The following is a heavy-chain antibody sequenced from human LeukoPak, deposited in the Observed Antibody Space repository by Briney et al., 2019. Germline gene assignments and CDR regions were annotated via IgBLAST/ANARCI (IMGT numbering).Heavy chain of an antibody. CDR1: GFTFSSYE. CDR2: IYYSGST. J-gene: IGHJ6*03. V-gene: IGHV4-59*05. Sequence: PGGSLRLSCAASGFTFSSYEMNWVRQAPGKGLEWIGSIYYSGSTYYNPSLKSRVTISVDTSKNQFSLKLSSVTAADTAVYYCARGRVSSNTWYSTYYYYFYMDVWGKGTTVTVSS. CDR3: ARGRVSSNTWYSTYYYYFYMDV. D-gene: IGHD6-13*01.